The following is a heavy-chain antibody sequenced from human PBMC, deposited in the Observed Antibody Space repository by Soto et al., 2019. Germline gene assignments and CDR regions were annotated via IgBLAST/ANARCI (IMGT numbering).Heavy chain of an antibody. Sequence: QLQLQESGPGLVKPSETLSLTCTVSGGSISSSSYYWGWIRQPPGKGLEWIGSIYYSGSTYYNPSLKRRVTISVDTSKNQFSLKLSSVTAADTAVYYCARHGEWFGESIRYMDVWGKGTTVTVSS. CDR2: IYYSGST. J-gene: IGHJ6*03. CDR1: GGSISSSSYY. V-gene: IGHV4-39*01. D-gene: IGHD3-10*01. CDR3: ARHGEWFGESIRYMDV.